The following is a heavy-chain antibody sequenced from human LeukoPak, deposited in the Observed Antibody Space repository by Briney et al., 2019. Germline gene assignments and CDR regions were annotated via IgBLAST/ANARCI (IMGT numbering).Heavy chain of an antibody. D-gene: IGHD3-22*01. CDR2: VYHSGST. V-gene: IGHV4-34*01. CDR3: ATRTYYYDNPALSHDY. CDR1: GGSFSGHY. J-gene: IGHJ4*02. Sequence: SEALSHTCAVYGGSFSGHYWSWIRPPPGKGLWWIGEVYHSGSTNYNPSLKSRVTISLDMSKNQFSLKLRSVTAADTAVYYCATRTYYYDNPALSHDYWGQGTLVTVSS.